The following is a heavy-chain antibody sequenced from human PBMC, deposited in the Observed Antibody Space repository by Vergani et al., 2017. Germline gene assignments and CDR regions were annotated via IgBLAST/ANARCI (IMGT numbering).Heavy chain of an antibody. V-gene: IGHV1-2*02. J-gene: IGHJ3*02. Sequence: QVQLVQSGAEVKKPGASVKVSCKASGYTFTGYYMHWVRQAPGQGLEWMGWINPNSGGTKYAQKFQGRVTMTRDTSISTAYMALSMLRSDDTAVYYCASSNWNHVRPIYAFDIWGQGTMVTVSS. CDR3: ASSNWNHVRPIYAFDI. D-gene: IGHD1-14*01. CDR1: GYTFTGYY. CDR2: INPNSGGT.